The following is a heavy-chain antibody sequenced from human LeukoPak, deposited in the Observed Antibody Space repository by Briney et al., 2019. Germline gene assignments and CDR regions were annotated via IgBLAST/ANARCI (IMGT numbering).Heavy chain of an antibody. V-gene: IGHV3-21*01. CDR3: ARGRGLADIVVVRAADY. CDR1: GFTFSSYS. CDR2: ISTGSTYI. J-gene: IGHJ4*02. Sequence: PGGSLRLSCAASGFTFSSYSMNWVRQAPGKGLEWVSSISTGSTYIYYADSVKGRFTISRDNAKNSLYLQMNSLRDEDTAVYYCARGRGLADIVVVRAADYWGQGTLLTVSS. D-gene: IGHD2-15*01.